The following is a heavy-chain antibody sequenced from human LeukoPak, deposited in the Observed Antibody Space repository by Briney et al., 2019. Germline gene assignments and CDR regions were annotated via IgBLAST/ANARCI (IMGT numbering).Heavy chain of an antibody. Sequence: SVKVSCQASGGTFRSYAISWVRQAPGQGLEWMGGIIPIFGTANYAQKFQGRVTITEDESTSTAYMELSSLRSEDTAVYYCARGGSYPTALYYYYGMDVWGQGTTVTVSS. CDR2: IIPIFGTA. V-gene: IGHV1-69*13. D-gene: IGHD1-26*01. CDR1: GGTFRSYA. J-gene: IGHJ6*02. CDR3: ARGGSYPTALYYYYGMDV.